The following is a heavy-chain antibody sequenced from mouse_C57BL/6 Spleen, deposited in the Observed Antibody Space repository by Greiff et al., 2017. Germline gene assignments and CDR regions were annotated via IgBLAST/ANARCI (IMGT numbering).Heavy chain of an antibody. CDR1: GYAFSSYW. CDR2: IYPGDGDT. D-gene: IGHD2-5*01. V-gene: IGHV1-80*01. Sequence: QVHVKQSGAELVKPGASVKISCKASGYAFSSYWMNWVKQRPGKGLEWIGQIYPGDGDTNYNGKFKGKATLTADKSSSTAYMQLSSLTSEDSAVYCCARHYNNPDAMDYWGQGTSVTVSS. J-gene: IGHJ4*01. CDR3: ARHYNNPDAMDY.